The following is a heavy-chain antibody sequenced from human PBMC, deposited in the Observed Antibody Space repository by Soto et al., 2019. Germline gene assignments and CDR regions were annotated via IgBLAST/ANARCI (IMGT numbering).Heavy chain of an antibody. D-gene: IGHD3-10*01. CDR3: ARLIYGSSSAVYWFDP. J-gene: IGHJ5*02. Sequence: GESLKISCKGSGYSFTSYWIGWVRQMPGKGLEWMGIIYPGDSDTRYSPSFQGQVTISADKSISTAYLQWSSLKASDTAMYYCARLIYGSSSAVYWFDPWGQGTLVTVSS. V-gene: IGHV5-51*01. CDR1: GYSFTSYW. CDR2: IYPGDSDT.